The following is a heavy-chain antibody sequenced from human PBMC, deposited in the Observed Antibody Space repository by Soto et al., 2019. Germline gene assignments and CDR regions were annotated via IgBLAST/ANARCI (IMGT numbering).Heavy chain of an antibody. CDR2: IYAAGST. J-gene: IGHJ3*02. CDR1: GFTVSGNY. Sequence: EVQPVESGGGLVQPGGSLRLSCAASGFTVSGNYMSWVRQAPGQGLEWVSVIYAAGSTYYIDSVNGRFTISRDNSKNTLYLQMNSLRAEDTAVYYCASDIFKTGATGVFDIWGQGTRVTVSS. D-gene: IGHD1-1*01. V-gene: IGHV3-66*01. CDR3: ASDIFKTGATGVFDI.